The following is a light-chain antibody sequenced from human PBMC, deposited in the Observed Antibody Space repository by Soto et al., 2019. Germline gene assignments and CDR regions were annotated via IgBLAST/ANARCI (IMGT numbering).Light chain of an antibody. CDR3: QQAASCPIT. V-gene: IGKV1-12*01. J-gene: IGKJ1*01. Sequence: DIQITQPPSSVSASIGDRVTITCRASQDIGRRLAWFQQKPGKAPKYLIQAASSLQGGVPSTFSGSGSGTEFTLTINNLQPEDFATYYCQQAASCPITFGQGSKVDIK. CDR1: QDIGRR. CDR2: AAS.